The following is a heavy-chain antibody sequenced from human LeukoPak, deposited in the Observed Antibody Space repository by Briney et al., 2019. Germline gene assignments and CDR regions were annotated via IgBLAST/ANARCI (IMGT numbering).Heavy chain of an antibody. Sequence: KPSETLSLTCTVSGGSISSSSYYWGWIRQPPGKGLEWIGSIYYSGSTYYNPSLKSRVTISVDTSKNQFSLKLSSVTAADTAVYYCARVRIAAAGTVHYFDYWGQGTLVTVSS. V-gene: IGHV4-39*07. CDR3: ARVRIAAAGTVHYFDY. CDR2: IYYSGST. D-gene: IGHD6-13*01. CDR1: GGSISSSSYY. J-gene: IGHJ4*02.